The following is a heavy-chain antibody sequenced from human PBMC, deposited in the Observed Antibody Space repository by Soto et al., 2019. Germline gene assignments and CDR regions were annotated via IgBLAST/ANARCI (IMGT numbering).Heavy chain of an antibody. Sequence: QVQLVQSGAEVKKPGSSVKVSCKASGGTFSSYAISWVRQAPGQGLEWMGGIIPIFGTANYAQKFQGRVTITADKSTSTAYMELSSLRSEDTAVYYCARTPFWSGYRHHPSRTDRAKDYYYGMDVWGQGTTVTVSS. V-gene: IGHV1-69*06. CDR2: IIPIFGTA. CDR1: GGTFSSYA. CDR3: ARTPFWSGYRHHPSRTDRAKDYYYGMDV. J-gene: IGHJ6*02. D-gene: IGHD3-3*01.